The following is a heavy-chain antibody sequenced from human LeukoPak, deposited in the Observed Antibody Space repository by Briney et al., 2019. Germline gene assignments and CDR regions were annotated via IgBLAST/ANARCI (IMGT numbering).Heavy chain of an antibody. J-gene: IGHJ4*02. V-gene: IGHV3-7*01. D-gene: IGHD6-19*01. CDR2: IKQDGSEK. Sequence: GGSLRLSCAASGFTFTSFWMTWVRQAPGKGLEWVANIKQDGSEKYYVDSVKGRFTISRGNDKNSVYLQMSSLRADDTAVYFCVGSGWQVYFDFWGQGTLVTVSS. CDR3: VGSGWQVYFDF. CDR1: GFTFTSFW.